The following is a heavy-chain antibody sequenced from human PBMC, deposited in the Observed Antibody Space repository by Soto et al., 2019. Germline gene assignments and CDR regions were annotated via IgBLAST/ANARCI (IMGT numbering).Heavy chain of an antibody. Sequence: ASVKVSCKASGGTFSSYAISWVRQAPGQGLEWMGGIIPIFGTANYAQKFQGRVTITADESTSTAYMELSSLRSEDTAVYYCARGRTTGTTSPFDYWGQGTLVTVSS. CDR3: ARGRTTGTTSPFDY. CDR2: IIPIFGTA. J-gene: IGHJ4*02. CDR1: GGTFSSYA. V-gene: IGHV1-69*13. D-gene: IGHD1-1*01.